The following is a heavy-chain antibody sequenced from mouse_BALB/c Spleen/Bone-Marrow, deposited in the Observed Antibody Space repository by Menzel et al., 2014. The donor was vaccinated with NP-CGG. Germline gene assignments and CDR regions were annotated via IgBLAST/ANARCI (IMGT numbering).Heavy chain of an antibody. J-gene: IGHJ2*01. CDR3: ARVLRWSLDY. V-gene: IGHV1-4*01. CDR1: GYTFTSYT. D-gene: IGHD6-2*01. Sequence: QVQLQQSGAEPARPGASVKMSCKASGYTFTSYTMHWVKQRPGQGLEWIGFINPSSNYTNYNQKFKDKATLTADKSSSTAYMQLSSLTSEDSAVYYCARVLRWSLDYWGQGTTLTISS. CDR2: INPSSNYT.